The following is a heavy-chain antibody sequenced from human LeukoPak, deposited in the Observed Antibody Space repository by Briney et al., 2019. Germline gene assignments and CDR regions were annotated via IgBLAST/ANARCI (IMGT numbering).Heavy chain of an antibody. CDR3: AELGITMIGGV. J-gene: IGHJ6*04. CDR1: GFTFSTYG. Sequence: GGSLRLSCAASGFTFSTYGMHWVRQAPGKGLEWVAVISFDESNKYYADFVRGRFTISRDNSKNTLYLQMNSLRAEDTAVYYCAELGITMIGGVWGKGTTVTISS. CDR2: ISFDESNK. D-gene: IGHD3-10*02. V-gene: IGHV3-30*18.